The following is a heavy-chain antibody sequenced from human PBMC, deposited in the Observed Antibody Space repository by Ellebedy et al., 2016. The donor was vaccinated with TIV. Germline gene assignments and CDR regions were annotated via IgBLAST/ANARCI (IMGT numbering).Heavy chain of an antibody. Sequence: GESLKISCAASGFVFSSYTMWWVRQTPDKGLEWVAVTSFDGKNKHYADPVKGRFTISRDNSQNTLYLHMHSLRDEDTAVYYCARDPYSSGWSAIGYFDLWGQGALVTVSS. J-gene: IGHJ4*02. CDR2: TSFDGKNK. CDR3: ARDPYSSGWSAIGYFDL. CDR1: GFVFSSYT. D-gene: IGHD6-19*01. V-gene: IGHV3-30*04.